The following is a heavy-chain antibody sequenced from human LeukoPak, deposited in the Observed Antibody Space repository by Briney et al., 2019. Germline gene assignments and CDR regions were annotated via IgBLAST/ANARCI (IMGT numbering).Heavy chain of an antibody. CDR1: GFTFSSYT. CDR2: ISSSSSYI. V-gene: IGHV3-21*04. CDR3: AKDAGYSSGWYGY. Sequence: GGSLRLSCAASGFTFSSYTMNWVRQAPGKGLEWVSSISSSSSYIYYADSVKGRFTISRDNSKNTLYLQMNSLRAEDTAVYYCAKDAGYSSGWYGYWGQGTLVTVSS. D-gene: IGHD6-19*01. J-gene: IGHJ4*02.